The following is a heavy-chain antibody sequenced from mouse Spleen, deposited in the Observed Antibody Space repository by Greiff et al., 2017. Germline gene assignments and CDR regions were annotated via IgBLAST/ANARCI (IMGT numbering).Heavy chain of an antibody. D-gene: IGHD2-3*01. V-gene: IGHV5-12-1*01. J-gene: IGHJ2*01. Sequence: EVQGVESGGGLVKPGGSLKLSCAASGFAFSSYDMSWVRQTPEKRLEWVAYISGGGDNTDYPDTVKGRFTISRDNAKNTLYLQMSSLKSEDTAMYYCGRHDGTLDYWGQGTTLTVSS. CDR2: ISGGGDNT. CDR3: GRHDGTLDY. CDR1: GFAFSSYD.